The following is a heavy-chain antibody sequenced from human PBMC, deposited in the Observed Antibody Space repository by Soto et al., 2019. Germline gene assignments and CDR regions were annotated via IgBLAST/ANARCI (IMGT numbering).Heavy chain of an antibody. D-gene: IGHD1-26*01. CDR3: ARGRLLISD. Sequence: EVQLVESGGGLVQPGGSLRLSCAVSGFTVGSDYMSWVRQAPGKGLEWVSVIYSGVNTSYADSVKGRFIVSRDNAKNTLCLQMNSLSVEDTAVYYCARGRLLISDWGQGALVTVSS. J-gene: IGHJ4*02. CDR1: GFTVGSDY. CDR2: IYSGVNT. V-gene: IGHV3-66*01.